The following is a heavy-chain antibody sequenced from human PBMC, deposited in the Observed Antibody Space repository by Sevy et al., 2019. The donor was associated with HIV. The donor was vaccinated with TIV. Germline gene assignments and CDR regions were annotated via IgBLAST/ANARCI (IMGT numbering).Heavy chain of an antibody. CDR2: ISYDGSNK. CDR3: AKALSVVTND. J-gene: IGHJ4*02. CDR1: GFTFSSYG. V-gene: IGHV3-30*18. D-gene: IGHD2-21*02. Sequence: GGSLRLSCAASGFTFSSYGMHWVRQAPGKGLEWVAVISYDGSNKYYADSVKGRFTISRDNSKNTLYLQMSSLRAEDTAVYYCAKALSVVTNDWGQGTLVTVSS.